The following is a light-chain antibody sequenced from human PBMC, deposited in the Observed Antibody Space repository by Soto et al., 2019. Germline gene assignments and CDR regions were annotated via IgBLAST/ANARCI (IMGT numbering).Light chain of an antibody. J-gene: IGKJ4*01. CDR3: QQYHNYPVT. CDR1: QDISNH. Sequence: DIQMTQSPSSLSASVGDRVTITCRASQDISNHLAWFQQKPGKAPKSLIYDAFSLQSGVPSNFSGSASGTHFTLIISSLQPEDCATYYCQQYHNYPVTFGGGTKVEI. CDR2: DAF. V-gene: IGKV1-16*02.